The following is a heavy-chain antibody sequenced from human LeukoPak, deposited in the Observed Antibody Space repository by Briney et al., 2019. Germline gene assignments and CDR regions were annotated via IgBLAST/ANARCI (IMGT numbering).Heavy chain of an antibody. J-gene: IGHJ4*02. V-gene: IGHV3-9*01. D-gene: IGHD4-17*01. Sequence: GGSLRLSCAASGFTFDDYAMHWVRQAPGKGPEWVSGISWNSGSIVYADSVKGRFTISRDNAKNSLYLQMNSLRAEDTALYYCAKDRDGDYEFYFDYWGQGTLVTVSS. CDR1: GFTFDDYA. CDR3: AKDRDGDYEFYFDY. CDR2: ISWNSGSI.